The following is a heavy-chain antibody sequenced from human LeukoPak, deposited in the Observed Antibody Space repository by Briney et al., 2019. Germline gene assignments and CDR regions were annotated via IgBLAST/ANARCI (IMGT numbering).Heavy chain of an antibody. V-gene: IGHV3-9*01. CDR1: GFTYDDYA. D-gene: IGHD5-18*01. Sequence: GGSLRLSCAASGFTYDDYAKHWVRQAPAKGLEWVSGVSGSGGNTDYADSVKGRFTISRGNAKNSLYLQMNILRPEDTALYYSAKDSEVDTAMDIFGGSYLFDYWGQGTLVTVSS. CDR3: AKDSEVDTAMDIFGGSYLFDY. CDR2: VSGSGGNT. J-gene: IGHJ4*02.